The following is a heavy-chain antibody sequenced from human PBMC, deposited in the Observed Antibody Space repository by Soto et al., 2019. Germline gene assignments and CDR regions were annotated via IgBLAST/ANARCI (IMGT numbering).Heavy chain of an antibody. Sequence: QVQLVQSGAEVKKPGASVKLSCKASGYTFTSYYMHWVRQAPGQGLEWMGVINPSGGSTSYAQKYQGRVKVSRDTSTSTVYMELSSLRSEDTAVYYCARSRLMVYDACDIWGHGTTVTVSS. V-gene: IGHV1-46*01. D-gene: IGHD2-8*01. CDR3: ARSRLMVYDACDI. CDR1: GYTFTSYY. CDR2: INPSGGST. J-gene: IGHJ3*02.